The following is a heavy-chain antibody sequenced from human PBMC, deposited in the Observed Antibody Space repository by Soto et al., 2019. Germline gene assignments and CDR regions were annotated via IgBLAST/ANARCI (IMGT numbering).Heavy chain of an antibody. D-gene: IGHD3-22*01. CDR3: ARDGDSGGYFYYSGMDV. V-gene: IGHV1-18*04. CDR2: ISAYNGNT. CDR1: GYTFTSYG. Sequence: QVQLVQSGAEVKKPGASVKVSCKASGYTFTSYGISWVRQAPGQGLEWMGWISAYNGNTNYAQKLQGRVTMTTDTSTSTAYMELRSLRSDDTAVDYCARDGDSGGYFYYSGMDVWGQGTTVTVSS. J-gene: IGHJ6*02.